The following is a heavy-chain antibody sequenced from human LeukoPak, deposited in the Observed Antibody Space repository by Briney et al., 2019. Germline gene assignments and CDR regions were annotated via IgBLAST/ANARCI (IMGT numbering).Heavy chain of an antibody. Sequence: GGSLRLSCAASGFTVSSNYVSWVRQAPGKGLEWVSVIYSGGTTYYADSVKGRFTISRDNSKNTLYLQMNSLRAEDTAVYYCAKGHYGSGSYYYIDYWGQGTLVTVSS. V-gene: IGHV3-66*02. CDR2: IYSGGTT. CDR3: AKGHYGSGSYYYIDY. J-gene: IGHJ4*02. D-gene: IGHD3-10*01. CDR1: GFTVSSNY.